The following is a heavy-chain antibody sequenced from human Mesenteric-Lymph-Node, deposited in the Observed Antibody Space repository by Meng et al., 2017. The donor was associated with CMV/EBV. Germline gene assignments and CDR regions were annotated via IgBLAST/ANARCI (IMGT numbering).Heavy chain of an antibody. CDR3: TKRGGIYYGSATYSVVDY. J-gene: IGHJ4*02. D-gene: IGHD3-10*01. Sequence: FTFCSYAMSWVRQAPGKGLEWVSSISASGDTTYYADSVKGRFIISRDNSKSTLYLQMNSLRAEDTAVYYCTKRGGIYYGSATYSVVDYWGQGTLVTVSS. CDR2: ISASGDTT. V-gene: IGHV3-23*01. CDR1: FTFCSYA.